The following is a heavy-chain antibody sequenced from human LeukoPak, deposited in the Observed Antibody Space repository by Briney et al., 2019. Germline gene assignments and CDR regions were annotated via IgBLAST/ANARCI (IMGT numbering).Heavy chain of an antibody. D-gene: IGHD2/OR15-2a*01. J-gene: IGHJ6*04. Sequence: SETLSLTCAVYGGSFSGYYWSWIRQPPGKGLEWIGEINHSGSTNYNPSLESRVTISVDTSKNQFSLKLSSVTAADTAVYYCARALEYCSCMDVWGKGSTVTVSS. CDR3: ARALEYCSCMDV. CDR1: GGSFSGYY. CDR2: INHSGST. V-gene: IGHV4-34*01.